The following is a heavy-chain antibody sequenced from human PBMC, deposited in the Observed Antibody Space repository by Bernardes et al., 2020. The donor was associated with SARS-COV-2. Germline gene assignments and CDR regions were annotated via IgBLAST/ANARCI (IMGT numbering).Heavy chain of an antibody. CDR1: GGSVSRNS. CDR3: AREGGDYSWFDP. Sequence: TLSLTCTVSGGSVSRNSWTWIRQPPGKGLEWIGYMSYNGNTNYNPSLQSRVSMLVDMSKNQFILRLTSVTAADTAVYYCAREGGDYSWFDPWGQGILVTVS. D-gene: IGHD4-17*01. J-gene: IGHJ5*02. CDR2: MSYNGNT. V-gene: IGHV4-59*02.